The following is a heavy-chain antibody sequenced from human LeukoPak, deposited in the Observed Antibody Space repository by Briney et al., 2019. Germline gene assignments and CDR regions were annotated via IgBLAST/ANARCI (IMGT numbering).Heavy chain of an antibody. Sequence: GSPRLSCTASGITLSGYLMSLGRQPPGKGLEWVANIKQAGSEKYYVDSVKGRFTISRDDAKKSVYLQMNSLRAEDTAVYYCASDGGPFDYWGQGTLVTVSS. CDR2: IKQAGSEK. CDR3: ASDGGPFDY. J-gene: IGHJ4*02. V-gene: IGHV3-7*04. D-gene: IGHD3-16*01. CDR1: GITLSGYL.